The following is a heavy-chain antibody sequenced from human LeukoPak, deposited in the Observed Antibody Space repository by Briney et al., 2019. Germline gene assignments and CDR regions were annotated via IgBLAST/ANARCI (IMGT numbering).Heavy chain of an antibody. CDR1: GYTFTSYD. J-gene: IGHJ6*02. V-gene: IGHV1-8*01. CDR2: MNPNSGNT. Sequence: ASVKVSCKASGYTFTSYDINWVRQATGQGLEWMGWMNPNSGNTGYAQKFQGRVTMTRNTSISTAYMELSSLRSEDTAVYYCASPVAGLEGSYGVDVWGQGTTVTVSS. CDR3: ASPVAGLEGSYGVDV. D-gene: IGHD6-19*01.